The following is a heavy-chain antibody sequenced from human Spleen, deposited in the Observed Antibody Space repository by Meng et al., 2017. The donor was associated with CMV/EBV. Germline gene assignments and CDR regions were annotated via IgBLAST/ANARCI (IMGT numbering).Heavy chain of an antibody. CDR2: IYRNDDK. V-gene: IGHV2-5*01. Sequence: SGPTLVKPTQTLTLTCTFSGFSLSSSGVGVGWIRQPPGKAMEWLALIYRNDDKRYSPSLKSRVTITKDTSKNQVVLTMTNMDPVDTGTYYCAHRLYSNYVDYWGQGTLVTVSS. CDR3: AHRLYSNYVDY. CDR1: GFSLSSSGVG. J-gene: IGHJ4*02. D-gene: IGHD4-11*01.